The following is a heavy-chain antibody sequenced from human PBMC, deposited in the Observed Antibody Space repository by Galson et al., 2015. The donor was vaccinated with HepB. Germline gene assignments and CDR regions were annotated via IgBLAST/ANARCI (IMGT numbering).Heavy chain of an antibody. D-gene: IGHD3-22*01. Sequence: SLRLSCAASGFTFGDYAMSWFRQAPGKGLEWVGFIRSKAYGGTTEYAASVKGRFTISRDDSKSIAYLQMNSLKTEDTAVYYCTRDDDSGLYDSSGYYFLHFDYWGQGTLVTVSS. CDR1: GFTFGDYA. J-gene: IGHJ4*02. V-gene: IGHV3-49*03. CDR2: IRSKAYGGTT. CDR3: TRDDDSGLYDSSGYYFLHFDY.